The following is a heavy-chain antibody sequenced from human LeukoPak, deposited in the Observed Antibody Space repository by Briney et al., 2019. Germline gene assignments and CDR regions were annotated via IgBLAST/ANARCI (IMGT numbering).Heavy chain of an antibody. CDR1: GFTVSSNY. D-gene: IGHD3-10*01. CDR2: IYSGGST. CDR3: ARGPYYGSGSYS. Sequence: GGSLRLSCAASGFTVSSNYMSWVRQAPGKGLEWVSVIYSGGSTYCADSVKGRFTISRDNSKNTLYLQMNSLRAEDTAVYYCARGPYYGSGSYSWGQGTLVTVSS. J-gene: IGHJ4*02. V-gene: IGHV3-53*01.